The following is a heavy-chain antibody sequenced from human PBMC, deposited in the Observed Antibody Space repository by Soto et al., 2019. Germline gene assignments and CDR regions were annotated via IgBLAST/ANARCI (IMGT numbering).Heavy chain of an antibody. V-gene: IGHV4-34*01. J-gene: IGHJ4*02. CDR3: AGVIGDGSVPEIDY. D-gene: IGHD2-2*01. CDR2: INHSGST. CDR1: GGSFSGYY. Sequence: SETLSLTCAVYGGSFSGYYWSWIRQPPGKGLEWIGEINHSGSTNYNPSLKSRVTISVDTSKNQFSLKLSSVTAADTAVYYCAGVIGDGSVPEIDYWGQGTLVTVSS.